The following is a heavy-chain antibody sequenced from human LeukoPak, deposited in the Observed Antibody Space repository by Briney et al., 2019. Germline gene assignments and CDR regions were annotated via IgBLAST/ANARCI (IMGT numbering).Heavy chain of an antibody. CDR1: GFTVSSNY. J-gene: IGHJ6*03. V-gene: IGHV3-66*02. CDR3: ARDLRSSGSYYYMDV. CDR2: IYSGGST. Sequence: PGGSLRLSCAASGFTVSSNYMSWVRQAPGKGLEWVSVIYSGGSTYYADSVKGRFTISRDNSKNTLYLQMNSLRAEDTAVYCCARDLRSSGSYYYMDVWGKGTTVTVSS. D-gene: IGHD6-19*01.